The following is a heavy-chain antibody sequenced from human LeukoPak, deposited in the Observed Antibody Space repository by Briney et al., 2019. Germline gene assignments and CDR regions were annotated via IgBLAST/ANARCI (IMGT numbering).Heavy chain of an antibody. CDR3: ATDRRDGYTDPFDY. CDR1: GYTFTDYY. J-gene: IGHJ4*02. CDR2: VDPEDGET. D-gene: IGHD5-24*01. Sequence: ASVKVSCKASGYTFTDYYMHWVQQAPGKGLERMGLVDPEDGETIYAEKFQGRVTITADTSTDTAYMELSSLGSEDTAVYYCATDRRDGYTDPFDYWGQGTLVTVSS. V-gene: IGHV1-69-2*01.